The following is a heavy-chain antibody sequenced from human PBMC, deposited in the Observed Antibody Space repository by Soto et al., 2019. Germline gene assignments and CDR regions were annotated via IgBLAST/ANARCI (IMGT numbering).Heavy chain of an antibody. CDR1: GGSISSGGYY. D-gene: IGHD3-22*01. Sequence: SETLSLTCTVSGGSISSGGYYWSWIRQHPGKGLEWIGYIYYSGSTYYNPSLKSRVTISVDTSKNQFSLKLSSVTAADTAVYYCARVGYYDSSGRGYYYYGMDVWGQGTTVTVSS. CDR3: ARVGYYDSSGRGYYYYGMDV. CDR2: IYYSGST. J-gene: IGHJ6*02. V-gene: IGHV4-31*03.